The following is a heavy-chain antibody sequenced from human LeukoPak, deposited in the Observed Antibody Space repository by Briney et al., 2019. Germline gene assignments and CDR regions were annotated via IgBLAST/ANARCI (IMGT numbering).Heavy chain of an antibody. Sequence: PGGSLRLSCAASGFTFSSYAMHWVRQAPGKGLEYVSAISSNGGSTYYANSVKGRFTISRDNSKNTLYLQMGSLRAEDMAVYYCAREGSGSYGYYYYYMDVWGKGTTVTVSS. V-gene: IGHV3-64*01. D-gene: IGHD3-10*01. J-gene: IGHJ6*03. CDR2: ISSNGGST. CDR3: AREGSGSYGYYYYYMDV. CDR1: GFTFSSYA.